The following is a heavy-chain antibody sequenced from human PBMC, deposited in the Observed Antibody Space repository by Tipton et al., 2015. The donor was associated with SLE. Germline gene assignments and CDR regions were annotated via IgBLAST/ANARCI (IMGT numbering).Heavy chain of an antibody. J-gene: IGHJ4*02. CDR3: ARRGGYDSGGYFDY. CDR2: IYYSGST. CDR1: GGSISSSSYY. Sequence: LRLSCTVSGGSISSSSYYWGWIRQPPGKGLEWIGSIYYSGSTYYNPSLKSRVTISVDTSKNQFSLKLSSVTAADTAVYYCARRGGYDSGGYFDYWGQGTLVTVSS. V-gene: IGHV4-39*01. D-gene: IGHD5-12*01.